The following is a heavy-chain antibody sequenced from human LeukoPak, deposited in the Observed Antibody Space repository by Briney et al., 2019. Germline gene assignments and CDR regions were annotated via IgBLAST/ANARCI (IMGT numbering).Heavy chain of an antibody. J-gene: IGHJ6*03. V-gene: IGHV1-8*01. Sequence: ASVKVSCKASGYTFTSYDINWVRQATGQGLEWMGWMNPNSGNTGYAQKFQGRVTMTRNTSISTAYMELSSLRSEDTAVYYCARSVEAIKYDRYYYYMDVWGKGPRSPSP. D-gene: IGHD1-1*01. CDR1: GYTFTSYD. CDR2: MNPNSGNT. CDR3: ARSVEAIKYDRYYYYMDV.